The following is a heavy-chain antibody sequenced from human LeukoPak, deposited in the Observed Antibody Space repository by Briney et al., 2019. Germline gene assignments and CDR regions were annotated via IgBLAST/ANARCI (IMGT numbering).Heavy chain of an antibody. Sequence: GASVKVSCKASGYTFTSYGISWVRQAPGQGLEWMGWISAYNGNTNYAQKLQGRVTMTTDTSTSTAYMELRSLRSDDTAVYYCARLSDPPYSTSARLNFDIWGQGTMVTISS. CDR1: GYTFTSYG. CDR3: ARLSDPPYSTSARLNFDI. CDR2: ISAYNGNT. V-gene: IGHV1-18*01. D-gene: IGHD6-6*01. J-gene: IGHJ3*02.